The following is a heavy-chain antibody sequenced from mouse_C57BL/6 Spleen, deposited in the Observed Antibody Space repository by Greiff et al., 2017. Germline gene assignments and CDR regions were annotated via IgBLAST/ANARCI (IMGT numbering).Heavy chain of an antibody. Sequence: QVQLQQSGPELVRPGVSVKISCKGSGYTFTDYAMHWVKQSHAKSLEWIGVISTYYGDASYNQKFKDKATMTVDKSSSTAYMQLSSLTSEDSAVYFCAREDYYGSSYWYFDVWGTGTTVTVSS. D-gene: IGHD1-1*01. CDR1: GYTFTDYA. CDR2: ISTYYGDA. J-gene: IGHJ1*03. V-gene: IGHV1-67*01. CDR3: AREDYYGSSYWYFDV.